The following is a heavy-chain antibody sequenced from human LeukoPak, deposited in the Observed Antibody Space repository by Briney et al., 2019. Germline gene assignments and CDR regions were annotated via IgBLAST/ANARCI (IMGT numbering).Heavy chain of an antibody. CDR1: GGSISSGGYS. CDR2: INHSGST. Sequence: SETLSLTCAVSGGSISSGGYSWSWIRQPPGKGLEWIGEINHSGSTNYNPSLKSRVTISVDTSKNQFSLKLSSVTAADTAVYYCARRGYCSSTSCYYGYWFDPWGQGTLVTVSS. J-gene: IGHJ5*02. V-gene: IGHV4-34*01. CDR3: ARRGYCSSTSCYYGYWFDP. D-gene: IGHD2-2*01.